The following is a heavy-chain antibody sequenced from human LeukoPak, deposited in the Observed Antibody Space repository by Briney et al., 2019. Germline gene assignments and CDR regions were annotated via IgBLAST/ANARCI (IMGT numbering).Heavy chain of an antibody. CDR1: GYTLTELS. D-gene: IGHD3-3*01. Sequence: ASVKVSCKVSGYTLTELSMHWVRQAPGKGLEWMGGFDPEDGETIYAQKFQGRVTMTEDTSTDTAYMELSSLRSEDTAVYYCATSPGGDFWSGYYTYWGQGTLVTVSS. CDR2: FDPEDGET. V-gene: IGHV1-24*01. J-gene: IGHJ4*02. CDR3: ATSPGGDFWSGYYTY.